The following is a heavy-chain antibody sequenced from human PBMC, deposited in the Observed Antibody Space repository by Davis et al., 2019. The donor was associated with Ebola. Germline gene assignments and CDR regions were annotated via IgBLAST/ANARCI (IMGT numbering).Heavy chain of an antibody. CDR3: AREVIVVVVAATRQPYYYYYGMDV. V-gene: IGHV1-46*01. CDR1: GYTFTSYG. CDR2: INPSGGST. Sequence: ASVKVSCKASGYTFTSYGITWVRQAPGQGLEWMGIINPSGGSTSYAQKFQGRVTMTRDTSTSTVYMELSSLRSEDTAVYYCAREVIVVVVAATRQPYYYYYGMDVWGKGTTVTVSS. D-gene: IGHD2-15*01. J-gene: IGHJ6*04.